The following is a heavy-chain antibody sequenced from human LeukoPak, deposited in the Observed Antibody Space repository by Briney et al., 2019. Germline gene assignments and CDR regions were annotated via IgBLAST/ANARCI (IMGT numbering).Heavy chain of an antibody. CDR2: INAGNGNT. J-gene: IGHJ6*02. V-gene: IGHV1-3*01. CDR3: ASPGTGTTRYYYYGMDV. D-gene: IGHD1-1*01. Sequence: ASVKVSCKASGYTCTGYAMHWVRQAPGQRLEWLGWINAGNGNTKYSQKFQGRVTITRDTSASAAYMELSSLRSEDTAVYYCASPGTGTTRYYYYGMDVWGQGTTVTVSS. CDR1: GYTCTGYA.